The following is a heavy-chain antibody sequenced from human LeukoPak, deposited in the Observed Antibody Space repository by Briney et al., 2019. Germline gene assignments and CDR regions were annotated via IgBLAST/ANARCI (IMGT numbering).Heavy chain of an antibody. D-gene: IGHD6-19*01. CDR2: ISGSGRDI. CDR1: GFTLSSYS. Sequence: GGSLRLSCEASGFTLSSYSMSWVRQAPGKGLEWVASISGSGRDIYYGDSVRGRFTISRDNAKNSLYLQMNSLRAEDTAVYYCVRGPGIAVGPLQYWGQGTLVTVSS. V-gene: IGHV3-21*01. J-gene: IGHJ4*02. CDR3: VRGPGIAVGPLQY.